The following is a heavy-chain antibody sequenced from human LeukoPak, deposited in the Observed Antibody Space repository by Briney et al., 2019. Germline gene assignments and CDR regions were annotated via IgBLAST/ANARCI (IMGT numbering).Heavy chain of an antibody. CDR2: ISTMSNYI. CDR1: GFDFSTYA. D-gene: IGHD6-19*01. J-gene: IGHJ4*02. Sequence: GGSLRLSCAASGFDFSTYAINWVRQAPGKGLEWVSSISTMSNYIFYGDSVKGRFTISRDNAKNSLYLQMTSLRADDTAVYYCARRGYTSGWDYWGQGTLVTVSS. V-gene: IGHV3-21*01. CDR3: ARRGYTSGWDY.